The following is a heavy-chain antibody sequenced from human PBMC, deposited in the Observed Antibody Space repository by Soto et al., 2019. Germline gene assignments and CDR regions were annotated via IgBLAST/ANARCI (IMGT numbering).Heavy chain of an antibody. Sequence: SVKVSCKASGGTFSSYAISWVRQAPGQGLEWMGGIIPIFGTANYAQKFQGRVTITADESTSTAYMELSSLRSEDTAEYYCQVHTFPADNYYYGKDVWGQGTTVTVSS. CDR2: IIPIFGTA. CDR3: QVHTFPADNYYYGKDV. V-gene: IGHV1-69*13. D-gene: IGHD3-9*01. CDR1: GGTFSSYA. J-gene: IGHJ6*02.